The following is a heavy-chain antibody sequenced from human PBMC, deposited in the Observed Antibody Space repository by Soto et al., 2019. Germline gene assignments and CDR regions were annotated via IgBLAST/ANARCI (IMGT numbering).Heavy chain of an antibody. D-gene: IGHD3-16*01. CDR1: GGSISSYY. V-gene: IGHV4-59*01. J-gene: IGHJ4*02. Sequence: QVQLQESGPGLVKPSETLSLTCTVSGGSISSYYWSWIRQPPGKGLEWIGYIYYSGSTNYNPALKSRVTTSVDTSKNQFSLKLSSVTAADTAVYYCARSRGGYFDYWGQGTLVTVSS. CDR3: ARSRGGYFDY. CDR2: IYYSGST.